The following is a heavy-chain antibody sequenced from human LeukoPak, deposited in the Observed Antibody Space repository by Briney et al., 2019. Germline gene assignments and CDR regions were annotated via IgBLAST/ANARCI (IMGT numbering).Heavy chain of an antibody. CDR1: GGSISSSSYY. J-gene: IGHJ4*02. CDR2: IYYSGST. Sequence: SETLSLTCTVSGGSISSSSYYWGWIRQPPGKGLEWIGSIYYSGSTYYNPSLKSRVTISVDTSKNQFSLKLSSVTAADTAVYYCARAGRYCSGGSCWFDYWGQGTLVTVSS. CDR3: ARAGRYCSGGSCWFDY. D-gene: IGHD2-15*01. V-gene: IGHV4-39*07.